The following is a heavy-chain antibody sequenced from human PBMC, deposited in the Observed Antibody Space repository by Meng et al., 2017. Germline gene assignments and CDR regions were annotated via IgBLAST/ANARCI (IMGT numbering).Heavy chain of an antibody. D-gene: IGHD2-21*02. J-gene: IGHJ4*02. CDR1: GGSISSYY. CDR2: IYYSGST. V-gene: IGHV4-59*01. CDR3: ARDDRGGDCSRFDY. Sequence: GSLRPSCTVSGGSISSYYWSWIRQPPGKGLEWIGYIYYSGSTNYNPSLKSRVTISVDTSKNQFSLKLSSVTAADTAVYYCARDDRGGDCSRFDYWGQGTLVTVSS.